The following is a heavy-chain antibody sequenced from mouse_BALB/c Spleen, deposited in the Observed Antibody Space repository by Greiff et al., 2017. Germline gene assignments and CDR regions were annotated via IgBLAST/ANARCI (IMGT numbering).Heavy chain of an antibody. V-gene: IGHV14-1*02. CDR2: IDPENGNT. D-gene: IGHD1-1*01. Sequence: EVQLQQSGAELVRPGALVKLSCKASGFNIKDYYMHWVKQRPEQGLEWIGWIDPENGNTIYDPKFQGKASITADTSSNTAYLQLSSLTSEDTAVYYCARLYGSSYVRNWYFDVWGAGTTVTVSS. CDR1: GFNIKDYY. J-gene: IGHJ1*01. CDR3: ARLYGSSYVRNWYFDV.